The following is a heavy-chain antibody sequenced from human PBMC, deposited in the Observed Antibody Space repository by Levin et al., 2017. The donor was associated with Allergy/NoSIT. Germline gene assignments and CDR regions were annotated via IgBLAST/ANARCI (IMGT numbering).Heavy chain of an antibody. V-gene: IGHV3-30*03. J-gene: IGHJ6*02. CDR1: GLRFSSYG. CDR2: ITSDGGNE. CDR3: ASRGDMDV. Sequence: LSLTCAASGLRFSSYGMHWVRQAPGKGLEWVALITSDGGNEYYADSVKGRFTVSRDNFKNTLYLQMNSLRVEDTAVYYCASRGDMDVWGQGTTVAVSS.